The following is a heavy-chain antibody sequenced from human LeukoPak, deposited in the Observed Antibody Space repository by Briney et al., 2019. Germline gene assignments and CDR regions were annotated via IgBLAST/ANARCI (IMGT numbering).Heavy chain of an antibody. D-gene: IGHD4-11*01. CDR2: ISTYNGNT. V-gene: IGHV1-18*01. CDR1: GYTFTSYD. J-gene: IGHJ6*02. Sequence: GASVKVSCKSSGYTFTSYDISWVRQAPGQGLEWMGRISTYNGNTNYTQNLQGRVTMTTDTSTTTAYMELRSLRSDDTAVYYCARIRVGATVTSLDVQYYYGMDVWGQGTTVTVSS. CDR3: ARIRVGATVTSLDVQYYYGMDV.